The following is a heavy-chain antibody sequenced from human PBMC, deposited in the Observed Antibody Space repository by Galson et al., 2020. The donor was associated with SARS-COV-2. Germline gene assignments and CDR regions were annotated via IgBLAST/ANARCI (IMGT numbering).Heavy chain of an antibody. D-gene: IGHD6-19*01. CDR1: GFAFSSYG. CDR2: IWHDGSFK. CDR3: ASGDYASGWRLDF. Sequence: GGSLRLSCAASGFAFSSYGMHWVRQAPGKGLEWVAVIWHDGSFKYYGDSVKGRFTISRDNSRNTLYLQMNSLRAEDTAMYHCASGDYASGWRLDFWGQGTLVTLSS. V-gene: IGHV3-33*01. J-gene: IGHJ4*02.